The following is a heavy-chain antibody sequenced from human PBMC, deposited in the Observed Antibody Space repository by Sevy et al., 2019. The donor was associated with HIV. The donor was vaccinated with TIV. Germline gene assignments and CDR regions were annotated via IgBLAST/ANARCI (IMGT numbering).Heavy chain of an antibody. J-gene: IGHJ4*02. V-gene: IGHV3-30*18. D-gene: IGHD3-22*01. CDR3: AKDYRVLLITTIDY. CDR2: NSYDGSNK. CDR1: GFTFSNYA. Sequence: GGSLRLSCSASGFTFSNYAMHWVRQAPGKGLEWVGFNSYDGSNKYYADSVKGRFTMSRDNGNNTLYLQMNSLGAEDTAVYYCAKDYRVLLITTIDYWGQGTLVTVSS.